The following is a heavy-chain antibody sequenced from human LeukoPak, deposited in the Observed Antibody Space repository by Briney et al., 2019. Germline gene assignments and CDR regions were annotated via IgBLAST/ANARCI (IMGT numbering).Heavy chain of an antibody. J-gene: IGHJ5*02. CDR1: GGSFSGYY. Sequence: SETLSLTCAVYGGSFSGYYWSWIRQPPGKGLGWIGEINHSGSTNYNPSLKSRVTISVDTSKNQFSLKLSSVTAADTAVYYCARGMGYCSSTSCRRKPRFDPWGQGTLVTVSS. CDR3: ARGMGYCSSTSCRRKPRFDP. V-gene: IGHV4-34*01. CDR2: INHSGST. D-gene: IGHD2-2*01.